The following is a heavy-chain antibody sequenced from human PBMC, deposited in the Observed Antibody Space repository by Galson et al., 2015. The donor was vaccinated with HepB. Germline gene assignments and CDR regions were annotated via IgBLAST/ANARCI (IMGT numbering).Heavy chain of an antibody. CDR1: GGYISSYH. CDR3: ARGPTYGANDAFDI. CDR2: IYSSGVT. Sequence: ETLSLTCTVSGGYISSYHWSWIRQPPGKGLEWIGYIYSSGVTNYNPSLKSRATMSVDTSKNQLSLKLSSVSTADTAVYYCARGPTYGANDAFDIWGQGTMVTVSS. D-gene: IGHD4-17*01. V-gene: IGHV4-59*01. J-gene: IGHJ3*02.